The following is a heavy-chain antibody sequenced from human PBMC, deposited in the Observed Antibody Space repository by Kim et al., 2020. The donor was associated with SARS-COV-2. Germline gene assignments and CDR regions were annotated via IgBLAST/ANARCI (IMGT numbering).Heavy chain of an antibody. D-gene: IGHD6-13*01. CDR3: ARHGRPFTSSWFGNWFDP. CDR1: GYSFTSYW. V-gene: IGHV5-10-1*01. J-gene: IGHJ5*02. Sequence: GESLKISCKGSGYSFTSYWISWVRQMPGKGLEWMGRIDPSDSYTNYSPSFQGHVTISADKSISTAYLQWSSLKASDTAMYYCARHGRPFTSSWFGNWFDPWGQGTRVTVSS. CDR2: IDPSDSYT.